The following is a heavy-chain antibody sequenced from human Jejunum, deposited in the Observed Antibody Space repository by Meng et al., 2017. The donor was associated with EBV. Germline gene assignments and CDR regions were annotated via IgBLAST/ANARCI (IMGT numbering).Heavy chain of an antibody. D-gene: IGHD5-12*01. Sequence: QRQLEEPEQGVVRPSEPLSIPCTACGGAVNSGNVYWSWIRHHPGKGLEWIGYIYNRGSTNYIPSLKSRVTISLDTSTNQYSLKLSSVTAADTAVYYCAGLRYSGYDRAFDYWGQGALVTVFS. V-gene: IGHV4-61*01. CDR3: AGLRYSGYDRAFDY. CDR1: GGAVNSGNVY. CDR2: IYNRGST. J-gene: IGHJ4*02.